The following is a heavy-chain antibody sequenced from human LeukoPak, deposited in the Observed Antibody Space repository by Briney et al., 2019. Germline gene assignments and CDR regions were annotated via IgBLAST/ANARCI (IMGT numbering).Heavy chain of an antibody. D-gene: IGHD4-17*01. CDR3: AREPTVTTFY. CDR1: GFTFSDYY. V-gene: IGHV3-11*01. CDR2: ISSSGSTI. J-gene: IGHJ4*02. Sequence: GGSLRLSCAAAGFTFSDYYMSWIRQAPGEGREWDSYISSSGSTIYYADSVKGRFTISRDNAKNSLYLQMNSLRAEVTAVYYCAREPTVTTFYWGQGTLVTVSS.